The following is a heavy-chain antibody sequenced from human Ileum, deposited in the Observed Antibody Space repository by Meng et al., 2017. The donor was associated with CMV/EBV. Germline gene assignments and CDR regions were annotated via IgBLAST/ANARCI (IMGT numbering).Heavy chain of an antibody. D-gene: IGHD1-7*01. Sequence: SGGSISSGGYYWRWIRQHPGKGLEWIGYIYYSGSTYYNPSLKNRVTISLDTSKNQFSLKLSSVTAADTAVYYCARDRRELPLTFDYWGQGTLVTVSS. CDR3: ARDRRELPLTFDY. CDR1: GGSISSGGYY. V-gene: IGHV4-31*02. J-gene: IGHJ4*02. CDR2: IYYSGST.